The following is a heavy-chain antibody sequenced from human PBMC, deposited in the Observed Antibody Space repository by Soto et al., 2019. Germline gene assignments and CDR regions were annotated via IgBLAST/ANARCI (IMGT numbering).Heavy chain of an antibody. CDR2: ISYDGSNK. CDR3: ARDGGDMVVGLDY. Sequence: QVQLVESGGGVVQPGRSLRLSCAASGFTFSSYAMHWVRQAPGKGLEWVAVISYDGSNKYYADSVKGRFTISRDNSKNTLYLQMNSLRAEDTAVYYCARDGGDMVVGLDYWGQGTLVTVSS. CDR1: GFTFSSYA. J-gene: IGHJ4*02. V-gene: IGHV3-30-3*01. D-gene: IGHD3-10*01.